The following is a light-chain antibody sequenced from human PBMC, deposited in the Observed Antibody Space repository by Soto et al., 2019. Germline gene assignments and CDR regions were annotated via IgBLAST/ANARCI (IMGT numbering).Light chain of an antibody. Sequence: DIVITQSPESLAFSLGERATINCKSSQSVLYSSNNKNYLAWYQQKPGKAPKRLIYAASSLQSGVPSRFSGSGSGTEFTLTISSLQPEDFATYYCLQHNSYPLTFGQGTKVDIK. V-gene: IGKV4-1*01. CDR2: AAS. CDR1: QSVLYSSNNKNY. J-gene: IGKJ1*01. CDR3: LQHNSYPLT.